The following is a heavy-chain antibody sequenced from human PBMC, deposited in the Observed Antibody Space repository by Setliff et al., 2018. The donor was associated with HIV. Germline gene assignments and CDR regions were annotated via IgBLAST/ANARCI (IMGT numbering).Heavy chain of an antibody. CDR2: IYHNGST. CDR3: ARGGGSRAATSSYHYMDV. V-gene: IGHV4-31*03. J-gene: IGHJ6*03. CDR1: GGSISIGGYC. D-gene: IGHD2-15*01. Sequence: SETLSLTCTVSGGSISIGGYCWGWIRQHPGKGLEWIGYIYHNGSTYYNPSLKSRVIISVDTSKNQFSLKLSSVTAADTAVYYCARGGGSRAATSSYHYMDVWGKGTTVTVSS.